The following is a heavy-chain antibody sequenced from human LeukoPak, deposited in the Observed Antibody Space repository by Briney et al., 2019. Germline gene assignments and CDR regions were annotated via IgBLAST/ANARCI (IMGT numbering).Heavy chain of an antibody. CDR1: GYTFTSYY. CDR2: INPSGGST. J-gene: IGHJ5*02. D-gene: IGHD2-15*01. V-gene: IGHV1-46*01. Sequence: ASVKVSCKASGYTFTSYYMHWVRQAPGQGPEWMGIINPSGGSTSYAQKFQGRVTMTRDTSTSTVYMELSSLRSEDTAVYYCARDSSRHVGWFDPWGQGTLVTVSS. CDR3: ARDSSRHVGWFDP.